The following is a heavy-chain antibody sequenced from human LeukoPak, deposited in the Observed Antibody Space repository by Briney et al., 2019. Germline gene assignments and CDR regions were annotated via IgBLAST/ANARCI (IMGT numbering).Heavy chain of an antibody. Sequence: APVKVSCKASGYTFTGYYMHWVRQAPGQGLEWMGWINPNSGGTNYAQKFQGRVTMTRDTSISTAYMELSRLRSDDTAVYYCAREDSGYDLWYFDLWGRGTLVTVSS. J-gene: IGHJ2*01. CDR3: AREDSGYDLWYFDL. CDR1: GYTFTGYY. D-gene: IGHD5-12*01. V-gene: IGHV1-2*02. CDR2: INPNSGGT.